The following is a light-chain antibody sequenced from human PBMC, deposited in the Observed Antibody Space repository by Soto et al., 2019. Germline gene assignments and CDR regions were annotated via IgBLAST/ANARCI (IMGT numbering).Light chain of an antibody. CDR3: DLRSNWPT. CDR1: QSVSNY. J-gene: IGKJ4*01. V-gene: IGKV3-11*01. Sequence: EIVLTQSPATLSLSPGERATLSCRASQSVSNYLAWYQQKRGQAPTLLIYEASNSATVIPARFSGRGSGTYFTPTISSLEPEDFAVYSCDLRSNWPTFCALTNVDIK. CDR2: EAS.